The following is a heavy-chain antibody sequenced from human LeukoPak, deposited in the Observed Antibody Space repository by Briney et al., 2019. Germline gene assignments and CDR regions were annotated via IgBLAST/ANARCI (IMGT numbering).Heavy chain of an antibody. Sequence: ASVKVSCKASGYTFTDYYMHWVRQAPGQGLEWMGWINPNSGATNYAQKFQGRVTMTRDTSITTAYMELSRLTSDDTAMYYCARDPGNGFVGWGQGTVVTVSS. CDR3: ARDPGNGFVG. CDR2: INPNSGAT. J-gene: IGHJ4*02. CDR1: GYTFTDYY. D-gene: IGHD3-3*01. V-gene: IGHV1-2*02.